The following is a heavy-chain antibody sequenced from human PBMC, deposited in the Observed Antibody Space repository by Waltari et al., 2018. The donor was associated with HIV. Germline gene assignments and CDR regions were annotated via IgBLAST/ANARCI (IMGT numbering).Heavy chain of an antibody. CDR3: ASRIRSGGGWDVH. V-gene: IGHV1-8*01. Sequence: QVQLVQSGAEVREPGASVKVSCKPSGYTFTTYDINWVRQAPGQGLEWVGWMNPNSGNKGYAQTVHDRVSLTRDTAINTAYMELSNLRSGDTAMYYCASRIRSGGGWDVHWGQGTLVTV. CDR2: MNPNSGNK. CDR1: GYTFTTYD. D-gene: IGHD6-19*01. J-gene: IGHJ4*02.